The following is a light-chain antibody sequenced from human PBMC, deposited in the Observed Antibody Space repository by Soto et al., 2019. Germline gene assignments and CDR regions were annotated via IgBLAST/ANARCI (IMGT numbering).Light chain of an antibody. CDR1: QSVSSN. Sequence: EIVMTQSPATLSVSPGERATLSCRASQSVSSNLAWYQQKPGQAPRLLIYGASTRAPGIPARFSGSGSGTEFTLTIRSLQSEDFAVYYCQQYNNWPVTFGGGTKVEIK. CDR3: QQYNNWPVT. V-gene: IGKV3-15*01. J-gene: IGKJ4*01. CDR2: GAS.